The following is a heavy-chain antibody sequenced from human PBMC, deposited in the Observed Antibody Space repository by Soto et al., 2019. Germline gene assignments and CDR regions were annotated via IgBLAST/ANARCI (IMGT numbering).Heavy chain of an antibody. V-gene: IGHV3-49*03. CDR2: IRTKTYGGTT. Sequence: SLRLSCTASEFTFGDYAMSWFRQAPGKGLEWVGFIRTKTYGGTTEYAASVKGRFTISRDDSKSIAYLQMNSLKTEDTAVYYCTREASFYYDSSGYYYDAFDIWGQGTMVTVSS. CDR1: EFTFGDYA. CDR3: TREASFYYDSSGYYYDAFDI. D-gene: IGHD3-22*01. J-gene: IGHJ3*02.